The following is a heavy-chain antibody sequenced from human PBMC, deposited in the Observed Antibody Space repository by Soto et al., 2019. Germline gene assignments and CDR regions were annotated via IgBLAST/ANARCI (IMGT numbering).Heavy chain of an antibody. Sequence: PSETLSLTCAASGYSISSGYYWGWIRQPPGKGLEWIGSIYHSGSTYYNPSLKSRVTISVDTSKNQFSLKLSSVTAADTAVYYCARDQTTDYYGMDVWGQGTTVTVS. CDR1: GYSISSGYY. J-gene: IGHJ6*02. D-gene: IGHD1-1*01. CDR3: ARDQTTDYYGMDV. V-gene: IGHV4-38-2*02. CDR2: IYHSGST.